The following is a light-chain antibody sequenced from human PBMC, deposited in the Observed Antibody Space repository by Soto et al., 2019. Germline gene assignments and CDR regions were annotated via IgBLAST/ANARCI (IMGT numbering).Light chain of an antibody. Sequence: IQLTQSPSSLSASVGDRVTVTCRASQGIRNYLAWYQQKPGKAPRLLIYAASTLQSGVPSRFSGSGSGTDFTLTISSLQPEDVATYYCQKYNSARWTFGLGTKVDIK. CDR2: AAS. CDR1: QGIRNY. V-gene: IGKV1-27*01. J-gene: IGKJ1*01. CDR3: QKYNSARWT.